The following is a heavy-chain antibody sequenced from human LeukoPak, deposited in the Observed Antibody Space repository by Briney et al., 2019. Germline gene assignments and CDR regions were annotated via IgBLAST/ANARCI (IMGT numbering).Heavy chain of an antibody. V-gene: IGHV3-23*01. D-gene: IGHD3-9*01. CDR2: ISTTSDSI. J-gene: IGHJ3*02. CDR3: ARVEYYDILTGYYGGGRAFDI. Sequence: GGSLRLSCVASGFPFSSYAMNWVRQSPGKGLEWVSVISTTSDSIYYADSVKGRFTISRDNSKNTLYLQMNSLRAEDTAVYYCARVEYYDILTGYYGGGRAFDIWGQGTMVTVST. CDR1: GFPFSSYA.